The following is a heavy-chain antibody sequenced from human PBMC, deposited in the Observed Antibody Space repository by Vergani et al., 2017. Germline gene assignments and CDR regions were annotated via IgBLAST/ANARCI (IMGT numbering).Heavy chain of an antibody. Sequence: EVQLVESGGVVVQPGGSLRLSCAASGFTFDDYTMHWVRQAPGKGLEWVSLISWDGGSTYYADSVKGRFTISRDNSKNTLYLQMNSLRAEDTAVYYCAKDLNFYGSGSYLDYWGQGTLVTVSS. D-gene: IGHD3-10*01. V-gene: IGHV3-43*01. J-gene: IGHJ4*02. CDR2: ISWDGGST. CDR1: GFTFDDYT. CDR3: AKDLNFYGSGSYLDY.